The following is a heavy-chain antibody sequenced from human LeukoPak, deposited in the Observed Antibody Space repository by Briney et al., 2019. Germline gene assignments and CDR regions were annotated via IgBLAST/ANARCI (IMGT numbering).Heavy chain of an antibody. V-gene: IGHV4-61*02. J-gene: IGHJ4*02. CDR1: GGSISSSSYY. CDR3: AREVRGVNRFDY. D-gene: IGHD3-10*01. Sequence: PSETLSLTCTVSGGSISSSSYYWSWIRQPAGKGLEWIGRIYTSGSTNYNPSLKSRVTMSVDTSKNQFSLKLSSVTAADTAVYYCAREVRGVNRFDYWGQGTLVTVSS. CDR2: IYTSGST.